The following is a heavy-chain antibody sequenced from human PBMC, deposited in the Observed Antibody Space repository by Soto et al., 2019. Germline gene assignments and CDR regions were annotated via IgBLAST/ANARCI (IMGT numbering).Heavy chain of an antibody. J-gene: IGHJ3*02. CDR3: AAAQDYIWGSYRPYAFDI. Sequence: ASVKVSCKASGFTFTSSAMQWVRQARGQRLEWIGWIVVGSGNTKYAQKFQERVPITRDMSTRTAYMELSSLRSEDTAVYYCAAAQDYIWGSYRPYAFDIWGQGTMVTVSS. V-gene: IGHV1-58*02. D-gene: IGHD3-16*02. CDR2: IVVGSGNT. CDR1: GFTFTSSA.